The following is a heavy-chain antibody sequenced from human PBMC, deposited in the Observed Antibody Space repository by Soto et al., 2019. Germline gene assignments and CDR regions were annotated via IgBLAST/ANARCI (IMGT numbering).Heavy chain of an antibody. J-gene: IGHJ6*02. CDR2: ISGSGGST. CDR3: AKGEVEPVITMVRGGHPVTMDV. Sequence: PGGSLRLSCAASGFTFSSYAMSWVRQAPGKGLEWVSAISGSGGSTYYADSVKGRFTISRDNSKNTLYLQMNSLRAEDTAVYYCAKGEVEPVITMVRGGHPVTMDVWGQGTTVTVSS. V-gene: IGHV3-23*01. CDR1: GFTFSSYA. D-gene: IGHD3-10*01.